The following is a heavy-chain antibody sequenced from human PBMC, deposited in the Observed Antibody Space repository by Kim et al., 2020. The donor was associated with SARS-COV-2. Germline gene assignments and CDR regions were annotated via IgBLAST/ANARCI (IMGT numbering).Heavy chain of an antibody. J-gene: IGHJ3*02. D-gene: IGHD4-17*01. Sequence: SETLSLTCGVSGGSITHFYWSWIRQSPGKGLEWIGYIYDNGSTTSNPSLKSRVTISVDTSKNQFSLKLRSVTAADTAVYFCARDDYGDAFDIWGPGKMVT. CDR3: ARDDYGDAFDI. CDR2: IYDNGST. V-gene: IGHV4-59*01. CDR1: GGSITHFY.